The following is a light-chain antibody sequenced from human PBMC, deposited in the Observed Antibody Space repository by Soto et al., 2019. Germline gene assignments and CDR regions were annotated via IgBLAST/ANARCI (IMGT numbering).Light chain of an antibody. J-gene: IGKJ1*01. CDR1: QSVGSY. V-gene: IGKV3-11*01. CDR3: QQRSNWPPTWT. CDR2: DAS. Sequence: EIVLTQSPATLSLSPGERATLSCRASQSVGSYLAWYQQKPGQAPRLLIYDASNRATGIPARFSGSASGTDFTLTISSLEPEDFGVYYCQQRSNWPPTWTFGQGTKVEIK.